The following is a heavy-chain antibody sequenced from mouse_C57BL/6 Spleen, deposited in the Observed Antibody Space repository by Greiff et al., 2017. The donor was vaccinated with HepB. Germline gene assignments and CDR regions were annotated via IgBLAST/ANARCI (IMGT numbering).Heavy chain of an antibody. CDR1: GYTFTDYY. J-gene: IGHJ3*01. CDR2: INPNNGGT. CDR3: ARAGDDCDWFAY. Sequence: EVQLQQSGPELVKPGASVKISCKASGYTFTDYYMNWVKQSHGKSLEWIGDINPNNGGTSYNQKFKGKATLTVDKSSSTAYMELRSLTSADSAVYYCARAGDDCDWFAYWGQGTLVTVSA. D-gene: IGHD2-4*01. V-gene: IGHV1-26*01.